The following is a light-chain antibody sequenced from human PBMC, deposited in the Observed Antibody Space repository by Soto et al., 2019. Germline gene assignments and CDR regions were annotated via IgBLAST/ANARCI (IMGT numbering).Light chain of an antibody. Sequence: QSVLTQPASVSGPPGQSITISCTGTSSDVGGYNYVSWYQQHPGKAPKLIIYGVSNRPSGVSNRFSASKFGNTASLTISGLQAEDEADYYCSSYTSSSTVLFGGGTKVTVL. J-gene: IGLJ2*01. CDR2: GVS. CDR3: SSYTSSSTVL. V-gene: IGLV2-14*01. CDR1: SSDVGGYNY.